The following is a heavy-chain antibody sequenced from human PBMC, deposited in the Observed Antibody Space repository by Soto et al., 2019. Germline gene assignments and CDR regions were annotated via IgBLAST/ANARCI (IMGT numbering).Heavy chain of an antibody. D-gene: IGHD3-3*01. CDR3: ARSTIFGVVIIHYYMDV. V-gene: IGHV4-34*01. CDR1: GGSFSGYY. Sequence: QVQLQQWGAGLLKPSETLSLTCAVYGGSFSGYYWSWIRQPPGKGLEWIGEINHSGSTNYNPSLKSRVTISVDTSKNQFSLKLSSVTAADTAVYHCARSTIFGVVIIHYYMDVWGKGTTVTVSS. CDR2: INHSGST. J-gene: IGHJ6*03.